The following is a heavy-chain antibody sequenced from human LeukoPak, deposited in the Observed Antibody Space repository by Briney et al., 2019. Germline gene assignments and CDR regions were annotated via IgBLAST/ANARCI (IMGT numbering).Heavy chain of an antibody. CDR3: ARDVNNIYDFWSGYADNFDY. V-gene: IGHV3-53*01. CDR1: GFTVSSNY. Sequence: GGSLRLSCAASGFTVSSNYMSWVRQAPGKGLEWVSVIYSGGSTYYADSVKGRFTISRDNSKNTLYLQMNSLRAEDTAVYYCARDVNNIYDFWSGYADNFDYWGQGTLVTVSS. J-gene: IGHJ4*02. CDR2: IYSGGST. D-gene: IGHD3-3*01.